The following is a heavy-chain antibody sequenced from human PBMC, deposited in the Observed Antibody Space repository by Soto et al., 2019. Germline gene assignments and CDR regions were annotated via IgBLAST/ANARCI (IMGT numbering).Heavy chain of an antibody. D-gene: IGHD3-3*01. Sequence: GGALRLSCAGSGFTFSSYAMSWVRQAPGKGLEWVSAISGSGGSTYYADSVKGRFTISRDNSKNTLYLQMNSLRAEDTAVYYCAKAGKYLRFLEWSFPNWFDPWGQGTLVTVSS. V-gene: IGHV3-23*01. CDR1: GFTFSSYA. J-gene: IGHJ5*02. CDR2: ISGSGGST. CDR3: AKAGKYLRFLEWSFPNWFDP.